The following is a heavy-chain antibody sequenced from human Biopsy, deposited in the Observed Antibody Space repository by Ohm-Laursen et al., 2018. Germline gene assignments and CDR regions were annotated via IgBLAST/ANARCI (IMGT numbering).Heavy chain of an antibody. CDR2: IYYSVMT. Sequence: SDTLSLTCTVSGDSVTKYYWSWIRQPPGKGLEWIGHIYYSVMTNYNPSLQSRVSISVDTSRNQVSLTLSSVTAADTAVYYCARDSGILNYGNFKYYHYYYRMDVWGQRTTVTVSS. V-gene: IGHV4-59*02. D-gene: IGHD4-11*01. CDR3: ARDSGILNYGNFKYYHYYYRMDV. J-gene: IGHJ6*02. CDR1: GDSVTKYY.